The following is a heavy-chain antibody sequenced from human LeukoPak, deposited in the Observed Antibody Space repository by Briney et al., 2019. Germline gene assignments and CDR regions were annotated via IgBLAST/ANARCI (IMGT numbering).Heavy chain of an antibody. D-gene: IGHD3-16*01. Sequence: PGGSLRLSCAASGFIFNNYWMTWVRQAPGKGLEWVANIKEDGSEKNYVDSVKGRFTISRDNAKNSLYLQMNSLRGGDTAVYYCAKGGSDSDYWGQGTLVTVSS. V-gene: IGHV3-7*03. CDR2: IKEDGSEK. J-gene: IGHJ4*02. CDR3: AKGGSDSDY. CDR1: GFIFNNYW.